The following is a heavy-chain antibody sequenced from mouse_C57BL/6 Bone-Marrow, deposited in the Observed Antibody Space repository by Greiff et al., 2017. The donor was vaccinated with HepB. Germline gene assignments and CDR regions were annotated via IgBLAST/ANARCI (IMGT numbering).Heavy chain of an antibody. J-gene: IGHJ2*01. Sequence: VQLQQPGTELVKPGASVKLSCKASGYTFTSYWITWVKQRPGQGLEWIGDIYPGSGSTNYNEKFKSKATLTVDTSSSTAYMQLSSLTSEDSAVYYCARCGYYDFDYWGQGTTLTVSS. CDR1: GYTFTSYW. CDR3: ARCGYYDFDY. D-gene: IGHD2-3*01. CDR2: IYPGSGST. V-gene: IGHV1-55*01.